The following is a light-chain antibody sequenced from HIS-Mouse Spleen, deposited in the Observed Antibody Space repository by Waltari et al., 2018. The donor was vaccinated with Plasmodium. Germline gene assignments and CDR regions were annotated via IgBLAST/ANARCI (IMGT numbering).Light chain of an antibody. CDR2: EDS. CDR3: YSTDSSGNHRV. J-gene: IGLJ3*02. CDR1: ALPKKY. Sequence: SYELTQPPSVSVSPGQTARITCTGDALPKKYAYWYQQKSRQAPVLVIYEDSKRPSGSPGGFSGSSSGTMATLTISGAQVEEEADYYCYSTDSSGNHRVFGGGTKLTVL. V-gene: IGLV3-10*01.